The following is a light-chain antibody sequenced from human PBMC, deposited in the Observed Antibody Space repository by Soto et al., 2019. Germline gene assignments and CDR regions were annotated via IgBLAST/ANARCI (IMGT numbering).Light chain of an antibody. Sequence: QSVLTQPASVSGSPGQSITISCTGTSSDVGSYNLVSWYQQHPGKAPKLMIYEGSKRPSGVSNRFSGSKSGNTASLTIPGLQAEDEADYYCCSYAGSSTLLYVFGTGTKVTVL. V-gene: IGLV2-23*03. CDR3: CSYAGSSTLLYV. CDR2: EGS. CDR1: SSDVGSYNL. J-gene: IGLJ1*01.